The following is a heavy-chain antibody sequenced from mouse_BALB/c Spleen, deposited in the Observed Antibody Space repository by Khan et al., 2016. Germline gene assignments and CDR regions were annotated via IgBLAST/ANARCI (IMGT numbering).Heavy chain of an antibody. J-gene: IGHJ3*01. Sequence: EVELVESGGGLVQTGGSLRLSCATSGFTFTDYYMTWVRQPPGKALEWLGFIRNKAGGYTTEYSASVKGRFTISRDNSQSILYLQMNTLRAEDSATYYCASLTGMIAYWGQGTLVTVSA. CDR2: IRNKAGGYTT. CDR3: ASLTGMIAY. V-gene: IGHV7-3*02. D-gene: IGHD4-1*01. CDR1: GFTFTDYY.